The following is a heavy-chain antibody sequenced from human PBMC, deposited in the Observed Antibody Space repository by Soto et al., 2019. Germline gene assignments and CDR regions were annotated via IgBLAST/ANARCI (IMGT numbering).Heavy chain of an antibody. V-gene: IGHV1-69*08. Sequence: QVQLVQSGAEVKKPGSSVKVSCKASGGNFRSQSISISWVRQAPGQGLEWMGRAIPVLGVANYAQKFQGRVTITADKVTSTVYMELSSLRSEDTAVYYCARERDVAAPGTVETDYYYGTDVWGQGTTVTVSS. CDR2: AIPVLGVA. D-gene: IGHD6-13*01. CDR3: ARERDVAAPGTVETDYYYGTDV. CDR1: GGNFRSQSIS. J-gene: IGHJ6*02.